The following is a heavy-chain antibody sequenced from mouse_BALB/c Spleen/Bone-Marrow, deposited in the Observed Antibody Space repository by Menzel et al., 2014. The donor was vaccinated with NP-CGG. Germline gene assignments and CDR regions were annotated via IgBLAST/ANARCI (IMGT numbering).Heavy chain of an antibody. D-gene: IGHD2-4*01. V-gene: IGHV1-80*01. Sequence: VKLQESGAELVRPGSSVKISCKASGYAFSSYWMNWVKQRPGQGLEWIGQIYPGDGDTNYNGKFKGKATLTADKSSSXXXXXXXSLTYEDAAVYFCAREGYDYDWFAYWGQGTLVTVSA. CDR2: IYPGDGDT. CDR1: GYAFSSYW. CDR3: AREGYDYDWFAY. J-gene: IGHJ3*01.